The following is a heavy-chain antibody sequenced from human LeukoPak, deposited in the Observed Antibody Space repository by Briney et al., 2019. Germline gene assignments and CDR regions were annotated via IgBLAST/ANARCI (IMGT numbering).Heavy chain of an antibody. V-gene: IGHV3-53*05. J-gene: IGHJ4*02. CDR3: ARVRGPYSSSWYYFDY. CDR1: GFTVSSNY. CDR2: IYSGGST. Sequence: GGSLRLSCAASGFTVSSNYMSWVRQAPGKGLEWVSVIYSGGSTYYADSVKGRFTISRDNSKNTLYLQMNSLRAEDTAVYYCARVRGPYSSSWYYFDYWGQGTLVTVSS. D-gene: IGHD6-13*01.